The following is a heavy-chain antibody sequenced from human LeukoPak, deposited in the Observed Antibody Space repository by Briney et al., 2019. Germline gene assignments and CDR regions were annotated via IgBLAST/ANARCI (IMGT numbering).Heavy chain of an antibody. CDR3: ARGGNTGLDAFDI. V-gene: IGHV4-39*07. CDR2: IYFSGST. Sequence: SETLSLTCTVSGGSISSSSYYWGWIRQPPGKGLEWIGSIYFSGSTYYNQSLKSRVAISVDTSKNQFSLKLSSVTAADTAVYYCARGGNTGLDAFDIWGQGTMVTVSS. J-gene: IGHJ3*02. D-gene: IGHD4-23*01. CDR1: GGSISSSSYY.